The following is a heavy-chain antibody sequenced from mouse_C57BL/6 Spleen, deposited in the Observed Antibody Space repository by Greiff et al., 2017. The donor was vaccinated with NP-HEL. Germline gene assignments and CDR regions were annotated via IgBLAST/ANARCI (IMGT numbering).Heavy chain of an antibody. CDR2: IYPGDGDT. J-gene: IGHJ4*01. V-gene: IGHV1-82*01. D-gene: IGHD4-1*01. CDR3: AREDKLGRTRAMDY. Sequence: QVQLQQSGPELVKPGASVKISCKASGYAFSSSWMNWVKQRPGKGLEWIGRIYPGDGDTNYNGKFKGKATLTADKSSSTAYMQLSSLTSEDSAVYFGAREDKLGRTRAMDYWGQGTSVTVSS. CDR1: GYAFSSSW.